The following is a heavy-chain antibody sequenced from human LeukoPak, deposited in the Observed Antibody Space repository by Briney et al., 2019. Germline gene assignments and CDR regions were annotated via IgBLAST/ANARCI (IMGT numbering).Heavy chain of an antibody. CDR1: GFTFSTNS. Sequence: GGSLRLSCAASGFTFSTNSMNWVRQVPGKGLEWVATINQDGSDTYYVDSVKGRFTISRDNAKNSLYLQMNSLRAEDTAVYYCARDLSSWHKNLDDAFDIWGQGTMVTVSS. J-gene: IGHJ3*02. D-gene: IGHD1-1*01. CDR2: INQDGSDT. V-gene: IGHV3-7*01. CDR3: ARDLSSWHKNLDDAFDI.